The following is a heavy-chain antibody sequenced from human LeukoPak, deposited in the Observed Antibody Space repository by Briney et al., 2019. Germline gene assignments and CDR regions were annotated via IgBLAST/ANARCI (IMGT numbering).Heavy chain of an antibody. J-gene: IGHJ4*02. CDR3: TKIDWSSGY. CDR2: IFGSGSNT. CDR1: GFTFSGYA. Sequence: LTGGSLRLSCEASGFTFSGYAMSWVRQAPGKGLEWVSTIFGSGSNTYYADSVKGRFIISRDNSKNTLYLQMDSLRAEDTAVYFCTKIDWSSGYWGQGTLVAVS. V-gene: IGHV3-23*05. D-gene: IGHD3-9*01.